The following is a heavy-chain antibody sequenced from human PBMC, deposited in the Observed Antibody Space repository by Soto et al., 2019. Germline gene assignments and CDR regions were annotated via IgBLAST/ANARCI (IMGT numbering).Heavy chain of an antibody. Sequence: GGSLRLSCVASGFTFSNYNTNWVRQAPGKGLEWVSHISGTSVYIHYADSVKGRFTISRDNAENSVYLQMDSLRVEDTAVHYCAREGALKPFSSWGQGALVTVSS. CDR2: ISGTSVYI. CDR3: AREGALKPFSS. J-gene: IGHJ5*02. V-gene: IGHV3-21*01. CDR1: GFTFSNYN.